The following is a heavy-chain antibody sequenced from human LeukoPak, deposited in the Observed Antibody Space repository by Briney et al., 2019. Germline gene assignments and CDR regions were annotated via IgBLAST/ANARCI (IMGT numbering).Heavy chain of an antibody. V-gene: IGHV3-48*04. CDR3: ARGFTSGSSNLDY. J-gene: IGHJ4*02. D-gene: IGHD1-26*01. Sequence: PGGSLRLSCAASGFTFSSCSMNWVRQAPGKGLEWVSYISSSGSTIYYADSVKGRFTISRDNAKNSLYLQMNSLRAEDTAVYYCARGFTSGSSNLDYWGQGTLVTVSS. CDR2: ISSSGSTI. CDR1: GFTFSSCS.